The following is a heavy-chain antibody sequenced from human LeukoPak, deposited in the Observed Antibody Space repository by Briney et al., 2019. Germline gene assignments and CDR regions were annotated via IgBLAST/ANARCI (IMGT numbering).Heavy chain of an antibody. D-gene: IGHD1-26*01. Sequence: AGTLSLSCTVSGGSITSHFWSWIRQPPGKGLEWVAYIYHSGITKYNPPLKSRVTISLDTCKNKSSLELRSVTAADPAVYYCARDGYSGSSLFDSGGQGTPVTLPS. V-gene: IGHV4-59*11. CDR3: ARDGYSGSSLFDS. CDR1: GGSITSHF. J-gene: IGHJ4*02. CDR2: IYHSGIT.